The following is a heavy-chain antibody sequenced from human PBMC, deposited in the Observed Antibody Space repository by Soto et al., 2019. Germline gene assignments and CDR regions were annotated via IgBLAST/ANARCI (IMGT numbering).Heavy chain of an antibody. V-gene: IGHV6-1*01. Sequence: PSQTLSLTCAISGDSVSSNSATWDWIRQSPSRGLEWLGRTYYRSKWFNEYAPPVQGRITINPDTSKNQFSLQLNSVTPEDTAVILCARLVGNPGFAYRGKGTPVLVTS. D-gene: IGHD1-1*01. CDR1: GDSVSSNSAT. CDR2: TYYRSKWFN. J-gene: IGHJ4*02. CDR3: ARLVGNPGFAY.